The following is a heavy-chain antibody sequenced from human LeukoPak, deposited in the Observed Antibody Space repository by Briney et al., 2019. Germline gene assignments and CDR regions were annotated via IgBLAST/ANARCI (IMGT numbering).Heavy chain of an antibody. V-gene: IGHV3-7*01. J-gene: IGHJ4*02. Sequence: PGGSLRLSCAASGFTFSANWMSWVRQVPGKGLEWVGNIKQDGSEKYYVDSVKGRFTISRDNAKNSLFLQMNSLRAEDTAVYYCASLSQRYFNHYAWDCWGQGTLVTVSS. D-gene: IGHD2-2*01. CDR2: IKQDGSEK. CDR1: GFTFSANW. CDR3: ASLSQRYFNHYAWDC.